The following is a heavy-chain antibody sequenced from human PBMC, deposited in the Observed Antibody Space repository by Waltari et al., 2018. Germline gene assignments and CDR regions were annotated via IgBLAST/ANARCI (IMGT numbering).Heavy chain of an antibody. CDR1: GCTFRSYA. V-gene: IGHV3-30-3*01. CDR3: ARVSIAVAGRGPFDY. Sequence: QVQLVESGGGGVQPGRSLRLSCAASGCTFRSYAMHWGRQAPGKGLGWVAVISYDGSNNYYADSVNGRFTISRDNSQHPLYLPMNSLRAEDTAVYYCARVSIAVAGRGPFDYWGQGTLVTVSS. D-gene: IGHD6-19*01. J-gene: IGHJ4*02. CDR2: ISYDGSNN.